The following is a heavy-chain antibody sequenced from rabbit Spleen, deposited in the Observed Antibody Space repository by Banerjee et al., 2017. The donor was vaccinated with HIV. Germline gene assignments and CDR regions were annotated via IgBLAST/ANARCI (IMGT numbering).Heavy chain of an antibody. Sequence: QSLVESGGGLVQPGGSLTLTCKASGFDFSRNAMCWVRQAPGKGLEWVGCLSAGSGGSAYYANWAKGRFTISKTSSTTVTLQMTSLTAADTATYFCARDDGDTGYWQFSLWGQGTLVT. CDR1: GFDFSRNA. D-gene: IGHD1-1*01. CDR3: ARDDGDTGYWQFSL. CDR2: LSAGSGGSA. J-gene: IGHJ4*01. V-gene: IGHV1S40*01.